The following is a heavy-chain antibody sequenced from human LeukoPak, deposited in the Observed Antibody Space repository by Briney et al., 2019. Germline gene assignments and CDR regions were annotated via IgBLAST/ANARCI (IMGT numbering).Heavy chain of an antibody. J-gene: IGHJ4*02. Sequence: ASVKVSCKASGGTFSSYAISWVRQAPGQGLEWMGRIIPILGIANYAQKFQGRVTITADKSTSTAYMELSSLRSEDTAMYYCARQPAGIAARGGFDYWGQGTLVTVSS. CDR1: GGTFSSYA. D-gene: IGHD6-6*01. CDR2: IIPILGIA. CDR3: ARQPAGIAARGGFDY. V-gene: IGHV1-69*04.